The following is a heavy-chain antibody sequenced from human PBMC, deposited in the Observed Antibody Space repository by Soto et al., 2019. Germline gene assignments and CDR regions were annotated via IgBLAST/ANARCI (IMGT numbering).Heavy chain of an antibody. Sequence: PSETLSLTCTVSGGSISSYYWSWIRQPPGEGLEWIGYIYYSGSTNYNPSLKSRVTISVDTSKNQFSLKLSSVTAADTAVYYCARSVVPAAMDYWGQGTLVTVSS. CDR3: ARSVVPAAMDY. D-gene: IGHD2-2*01. CDR2: IYYSGST. V-gene: IGHV4-59*01. J-gene: IGHJ4*02. CDR1: GGSISSYY.